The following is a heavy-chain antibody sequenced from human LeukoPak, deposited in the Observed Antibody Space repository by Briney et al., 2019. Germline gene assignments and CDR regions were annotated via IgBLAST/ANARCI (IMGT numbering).Heavy chain of an antibody. CDR1: GGSISSGDYY. CDR2: IYYSGST. D-gene: IGHD4-11*01. Sequence: SQTLSLTCTVSGGSISSGDYYWGWIRQPPGKGLEWIGSIYYSGSTYYNPSLKSRVTISVDTSKNQFSLKLSSVTAADTAVYYCARRGTVTTERFDYWGQGALVTVSS. J-gene: IGHJ4*02. V-gene: IGHV4-39*01. CDR3: ARRGTVTTERFDY.